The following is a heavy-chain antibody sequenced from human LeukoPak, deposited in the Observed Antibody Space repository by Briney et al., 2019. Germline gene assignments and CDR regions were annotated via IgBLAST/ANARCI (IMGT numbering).Heavy chain of an antibody. V-gene: IGHV3-23*01. D-gene: IGHD3-10*01. Sequence: GGSLRLSCAASGFTFSSYAMSWVRQAPGKGLEWVSAISGSGGSTYYADSEKGRCTISGDNSKNTLYLQMNSLRAEDTAVYYCAKDRELLWFGELLPFDYWGQGTLVTVSS. J-gene: IGHJ4*02. CDR1: GFTFSSYA. CDR2: ISGSGGST. CDR3: AKDRELLWFGELLPFDY.